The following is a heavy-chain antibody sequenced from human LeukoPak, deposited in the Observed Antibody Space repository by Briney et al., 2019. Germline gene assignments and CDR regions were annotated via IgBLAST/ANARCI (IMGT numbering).Heavy chain of an antibody. Sequence: SVKVSCKASGGTFSSYAISWVRQAPGQGLEWMGGIIPIFGTANYTQKFQGRVTITADESTSTAYMELSSLRSEDTAVYYCARRRVSWFDPWGQGTLVTVSS. CDR3: ARRRVSWFDP. J-gene: IGHJ5*02. CDR2: IIPIFGTA. V-gene: IGHV1-69*13. CDR1: GGTFSSYA. D-gene: IGHD3-16*02.